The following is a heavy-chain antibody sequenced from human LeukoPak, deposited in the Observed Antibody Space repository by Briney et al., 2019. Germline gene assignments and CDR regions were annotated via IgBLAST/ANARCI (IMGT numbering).Heavy chain of an antibody. CDR1: GFTFDDYA. Sequence: PGRSLRLSCAASGFTFDDYAMHWVRQAPGKGLEWVSGISWNSGSIGYADSVKGRFTISRDNAKNSLYLQMNSLRAEDTALYYCAKDGNSGSYSLLDYWGQGTLVTVSS. CDR2: ISWNSGSI. J-gene: IGHJ4*02. CDR3: AKDGNSGSYSLLDY. D-gene: IGHD1-26*01. V-gene: IGHV3-9*01.